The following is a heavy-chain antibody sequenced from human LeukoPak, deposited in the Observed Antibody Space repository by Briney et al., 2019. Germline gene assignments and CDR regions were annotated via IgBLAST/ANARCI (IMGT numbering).Heavy chain of an antibody. CDR3: ARATDKGANAVRFDF. CDR1: FQLRHFC. CDR2: ITWNGGST. D-gene: IGHD4/OR15-4a*01. V-gene: IGHV3-20*03. Sequence: GGSLILYLRCFGFQLRHFCIFRGPQVPGKGLEWVSGITWNGGSTGYADSMKGRFTISIDNAKNYLYLQMNSLRGEDTAFYYCARATDKGANAVRFDFWGQGTLVTVSS. J-gene: IGHJ4*02.